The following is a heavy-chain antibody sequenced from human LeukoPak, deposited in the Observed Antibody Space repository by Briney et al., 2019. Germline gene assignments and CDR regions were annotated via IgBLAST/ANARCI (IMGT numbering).Heavy chain of an antibody. Sequence: GGSLRLSCVASGFTFSSYAVSWVRQAPGKGLEWVSTISASGGSTYYADSVKGRFTISRDNSKNTVYLQMNSLRAEDTAVYYCAKSYSGSRGAFDIWGQGTMVTVSS. CDR2: ISASGGST. D-gene: IGHD1-26*01. J-gene: IGHJ3*02. CDR3: AKSYSGSRGAFDI. CDR1: GFTFSSYA. V-gene: IGHV3-23*01.